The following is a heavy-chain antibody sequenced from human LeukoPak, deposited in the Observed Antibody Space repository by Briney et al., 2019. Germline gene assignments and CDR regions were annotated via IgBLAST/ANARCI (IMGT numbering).Heavy chain of an antibody. J-gene: IGHJ4*02. Sequence: SETLSLTCTVSGGSISSYYWTWIRQPPGKGLEWIGYIYYSGSTNYNPSLKSRVSISVDTSKNQFSLKLSSVTAADTAVYYCASHYGSGFGSWGQGTLVTVSS. V-gene: IGHV4-59*01. CDR3: ASHYGSGFGS. D-gene: IGHD3-10*01. CDR2: IYYSGST. CDR1: GGSISSYY.